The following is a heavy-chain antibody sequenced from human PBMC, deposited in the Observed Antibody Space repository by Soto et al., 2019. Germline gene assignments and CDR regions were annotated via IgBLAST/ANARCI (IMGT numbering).Heavy chain of an antibody. CDR2: ISYDGSNK. CDR3: ARDDSYSSGCYMGSELFDY. D-gene: IGHD6-19*01. V-gene: IGHV3-30-3*01. J-gene: IGHJ4*02. CDR1: GFTFSSYA. Sequence: QVQLVESGGGVVQPGRSLRLSCAASGFTFSSYAMHWVRQAPGKGLEWVAVISYDGSNKYYADSVKGRFTISRDNSKNTLYLQMTSLRAEDTAVYYCARDDSYSSGCYMGSELFDYWGQGTLVTVSS.